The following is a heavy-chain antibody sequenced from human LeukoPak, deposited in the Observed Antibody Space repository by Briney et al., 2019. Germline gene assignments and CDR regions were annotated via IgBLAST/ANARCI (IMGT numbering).Heavy chain of an antibody. CDR3: ARAPRDSSSSNYMRRFDY. CDR1: GYSISSDNY. CDR2: VYHSGST. V-gene: IGHV4-38-2*01. D-gene: IGHD3-22*01. Sequence: SETLSLTCAVSGYSISSDNYWVWIRQPPGQGLEWTGGVYHSGSTYYNPSLKSRVTMSVDTSKNQFSLKLSSVTAADTAVYYCARAPRDSSSSNYMRRFDYWGQGTLVTVSS. J-gene: IGHJ4*02.